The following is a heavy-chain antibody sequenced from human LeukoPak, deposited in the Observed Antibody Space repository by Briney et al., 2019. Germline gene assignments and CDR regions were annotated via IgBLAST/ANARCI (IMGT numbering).Heavy chain of an antibody. CDR3: ARMVRGVIIGGYNWFDP. CDR1: GGSISSYY. V-gene: IGHV4-59*01. D-gene: IGHD3-10*01. Sequence: SETLSLTCTVSGGSISSYYWSWIRQPPGKGLEWIGYIYYSGSTNYNPSLKSRVTISVDTSKNQFSLKLSSVTAADTAVYYCARMVRGVIIGGYNWFDPWGQGTLVTVSS. CDR2: IYYSGST. J-gene: IGHJ5*02.